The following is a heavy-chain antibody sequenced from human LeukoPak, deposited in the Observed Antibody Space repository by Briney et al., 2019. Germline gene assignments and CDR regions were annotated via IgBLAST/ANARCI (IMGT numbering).Heavy chain of an antibody. CDR1: GYTFTGYY. V-gene: IGHV1-2*02. J-gene: IGHJ4*02. D-gene: IGHD5-18*01. CDR2: INPNSGGT. Sequence: ASVKVSCKASGYTFTGYYIHWVRQAPGQGLECVGWINPNSGGTNYAQKFQGRVTMTRDTSISTAYMELSRLRSDDTAVYYCARVKLSHGYSYGYNPYYFDYWGQGTLVTVSS. CDR3: ARVKLSHGYSYGYNPYYFDY.